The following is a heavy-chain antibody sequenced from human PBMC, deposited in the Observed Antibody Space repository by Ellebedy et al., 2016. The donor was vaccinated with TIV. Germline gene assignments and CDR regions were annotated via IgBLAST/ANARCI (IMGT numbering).Heavy chain of an antibody. CDR1: SGSISGGNYY. D-gene: IGHD2-15*01. V-gene: IGHV4-61*02. J-gene: IGHJ4*02. CDR3: ARYSDPYFDY. Sequence: SETLSLXXTVSSGSISGGNYYWSWIRQPAGKGLEWIGRIYASGSTTTYNSSLRSRVTMSVDTSRNQFSLKLSSVTAADTAVYYCARYSDPYFDYWGQGMMVTVSS. CDR2: IYASGST.